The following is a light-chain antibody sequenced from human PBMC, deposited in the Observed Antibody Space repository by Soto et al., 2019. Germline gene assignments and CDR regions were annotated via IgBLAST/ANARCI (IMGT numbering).Light chain of an antibody. CDR1: QSVSSN. CDR2: GAS. V-gene: IGKV3D-15*01. CDR3: QQYNSWPET. Sequence: EIVMTQSPATLSVSPGDRATLSCRASQSVSSNLAWYQENPGQAPRLLIYGASTRATGIPARFGGSGSGTEFTLTISSLQSEDVAVYYCQQYNSWPETFGQGTKLEIK. J-gene: IGKJ2*01.